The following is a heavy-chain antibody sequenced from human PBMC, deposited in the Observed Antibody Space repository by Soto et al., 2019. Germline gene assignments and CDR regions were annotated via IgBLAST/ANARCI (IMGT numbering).Heavy chain of an antibody. D-gene: IGHD1-1*01. J-gene: IGHJ4*02. V-gene: IGHV3-23*01. CDR3: AQWNGYGDY. CDR2: VSGGSGVT. Sequence: EVQLLESGGGLVQPGGSLRLSCAVSGFSFSTYGVTWVRQAPGKGLEWVSGVSGGSGVTHYADSVKGRFTITGDNSNNTGNLHTNSLRVEETAGYYCAQWNGYGDYWGQGTLVTVSS. CDR1: GFSFSTYG.